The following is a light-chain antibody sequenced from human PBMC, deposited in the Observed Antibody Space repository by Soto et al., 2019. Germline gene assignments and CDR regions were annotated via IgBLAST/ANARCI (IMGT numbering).Light chain of an antibody. Sequence: EIVLTQSPGTLSLSPGERATLSCRASQSVSSSYLAWYQQKPGQAPRLLIYGASSRATGIPDRFSGSGSGTDFTLTISRLELEDFAVYYCQQYGSSLFLTFGGGTKVEIK. J-gene: IGKJ4*01. CDR2: GAS. V-gene: IGKV3-20*01. CDR1: QSVSSSY. CDR3: QQYGSSLFLT.